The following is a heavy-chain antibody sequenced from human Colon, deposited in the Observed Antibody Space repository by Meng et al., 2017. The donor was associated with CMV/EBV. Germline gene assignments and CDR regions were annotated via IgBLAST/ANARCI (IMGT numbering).Heavy chain of an antibody. J-gene: IGHJ4*02. CDR2: MNPNSGNT. CDR1: YTFTSYY. V-gene: IGHV1-8*01. D-gene: IGHD2-15*01. Sequence: YTFTSYYINWVRQATGQGLEWMGWMNPNSGNTGYAQKFQGRVTMTRNTSINTAYMELSSLNFEDTAVYYCARFFPYCSADNCYPYFDFWGQGTLVTVSS. CDR3: ARFFPYCSADNCYPYFDF.